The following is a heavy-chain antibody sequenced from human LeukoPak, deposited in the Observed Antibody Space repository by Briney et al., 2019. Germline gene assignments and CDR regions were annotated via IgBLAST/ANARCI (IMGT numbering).Heavy chain of an antibody. CDR3: ARPDCGGSNCPRQTGRN. J-gene: IGHJ4*02. D-gene: IGHD2-21*01. CDR1: GFIFSSYE. CDR2: ISGSGSAI. V-gene: IGHV3-48*03. Sequence: GGSLRLSCAASGFIFSSYEMNWVRQAPGKGLEWVSYISGSGSAIYYADSVKGRFSISRDNAKNSLYLQMNSLRVEDTAIYYCARPDCGGSNCPRQTGRNWGRGTLVTVSS.